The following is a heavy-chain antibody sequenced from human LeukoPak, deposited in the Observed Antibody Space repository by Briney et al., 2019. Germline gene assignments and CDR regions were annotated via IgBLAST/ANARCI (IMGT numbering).Heavy chain of an antibody. V-gene: IGHV3-30*18. Sequence: PGRSLRLSCAASGFTFSSYGMHWVRQAPGKGLEWVAVISYDGSNKYYADSVKGRFTISRDNSKNTLFLQMNSLRAEDTAVYYRAKEGMEYCSGGSCYDDEDAFDIWGQGTMVTVSS. CDR2: ISYDGSNK. J-gene: IGHJ3*02. CDR1: GFTFSSYG. D-gene: IGHD2-15*01. CDR3: AKEGMEYCSGGSCYDDEDAFDI.